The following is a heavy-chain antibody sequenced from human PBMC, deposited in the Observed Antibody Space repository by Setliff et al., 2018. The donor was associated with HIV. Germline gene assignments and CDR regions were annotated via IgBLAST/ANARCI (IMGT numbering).Heavy chain of an antibody. CDR2: ISPDGSAT. D-gene: IGHD3-3*01. J-gene: IGHJ3*02. CDR1: GFTFSSAW. Sequence: GESLRLSCAASGFTFSSAWMGWVRQAPAKGLEWVANISPDGSATYYVDSVKGRFTISRDNAKNSLYLQLNSLRVEDTAMYYYCARAFGYYDFWSGYSGDEFDIWGQGTTVTVSS. CDR3: ARAFGYYDFWSGYSGDEFDI. V-gene: IGHV3-7*01.